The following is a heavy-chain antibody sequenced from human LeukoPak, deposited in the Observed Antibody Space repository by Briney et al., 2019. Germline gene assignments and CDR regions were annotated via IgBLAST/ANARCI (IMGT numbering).Heavy chain of an antibody. J-gene: IGHJ3*02. CDR3: ARQWNWNQGGPFDI. Sequence: ASVNVSCKASVYTFSNYDINWMRQATGQGLEWMAWMSPTNGDTGYAQKFQGRVTLTRDTSMSTAYMELTSLTSEDTAVYFCARQWNWNQGGPFDIWGQGTLVTVSS. CDR1: VYTFSNYD. CDR2: MSPTNGDT. V-gene: IGHV1-8*03. D-gene: IGHD1-1*01.